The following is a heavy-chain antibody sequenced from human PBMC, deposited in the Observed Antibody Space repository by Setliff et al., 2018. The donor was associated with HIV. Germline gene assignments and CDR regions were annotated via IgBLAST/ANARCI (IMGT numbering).Heavy chain of an antibody. CDR2: IYTSGST. CDR3: ARGRRSSGWYVYH. J-gene: IGHJ4*02. Sequence: SETLSLTCTVSGGSISSGSYYWSWIRQSAGKGLEWIGHIYTSGSTNYNPSLKSRVTISVDTSTNQFSLKLSSVTAADTALYYCARGRRSSGWYVYHWGQGTLVTVSS. CDR1: GGSISSGSYY. V-gene: IGHV4-61*09. D-gene: IGHD6-19*01.